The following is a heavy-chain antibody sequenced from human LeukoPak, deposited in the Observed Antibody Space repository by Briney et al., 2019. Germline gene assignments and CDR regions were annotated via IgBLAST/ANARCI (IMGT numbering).Heavy chain of an antibody. Sequence: GGSLRLSCAASGFTFSDYNMNWVCQAPGKGLEWVSYISRTSGTMYYADSVKGRFTISRDNSKNTLYLQMNSLRAEDTAVYYCAKPRPSYSSSWYDHWGQGTLVTVSS. CDR2: ISRTSGTM. D-gene: IGHD6-13*01. J-gene: IGHJ5*02. CDR1: GFTFSDYN. V-gene: IGHV3-48*01. CDR3: AKPRPSYSSSWYDH.